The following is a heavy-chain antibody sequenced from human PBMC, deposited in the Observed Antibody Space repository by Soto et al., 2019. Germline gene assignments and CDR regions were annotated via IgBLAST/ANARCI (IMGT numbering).Heavy chain of an antibody. Sequence: SETLSLTCAVSGYSISSSNWWGWIRQPPGKGLEWIGYIYYSGSTYYNPSLKSRVTMSVDTSKNQFSLKLSSVTAVDTAVYYCARVAGSGSYYNVDDAFDIWGQGTMVTVSS. D-gene: IGHD3-10*01. CDR1: GYSISSSNW. CDR2: IYYSGST. J-gene: IGHJ3*02. V-gene: IGHV4-28*01. CDR3: ARVAGSGSYYNVDDAFDI.